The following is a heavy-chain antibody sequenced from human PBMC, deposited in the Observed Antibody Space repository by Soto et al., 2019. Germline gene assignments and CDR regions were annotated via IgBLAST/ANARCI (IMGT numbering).Heavy chain of an antibody. CDR2: IYYRGST. J-gene: IGHJ4*02. Sequence: SETLSLTCDASGGSFSENSWPWIRQYPGKGLEWIGYIYYRGSTNYNPSLKSRVTISVDASRSQFSPKLTSVTAADTALYYCAAGTLGAVWTPLDDWGQGTRVTVSA. V-gene: IGHV4-59*03. CDR3: AAGTLGAVWTPLDD. CDR1: GGSFSENS. D-gene: IGHD3-16*01.